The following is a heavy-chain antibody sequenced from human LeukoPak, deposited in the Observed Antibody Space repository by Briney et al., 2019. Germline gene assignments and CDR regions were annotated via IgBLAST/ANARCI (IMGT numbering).Heavy chain of an antibody. Sequence: ASVEVSCKASGYTFTSYGISWVRQAPGQGLEWMGWISAYNGNTNYAQKLQGRVTMTTDTSTSTAYMELRSLRSDDTAVYYCARGATYYGDYRYYFDYWGQGTLVTVSS. CDR2: ISAYNGNT. J-gene: IGHJ4*02. CDR3: ARGATYYGDYRYYFDY. V-gene: IGHV1-18*01. D-gene: IGHD4-17*01. CDR1: GYTFTSYG.